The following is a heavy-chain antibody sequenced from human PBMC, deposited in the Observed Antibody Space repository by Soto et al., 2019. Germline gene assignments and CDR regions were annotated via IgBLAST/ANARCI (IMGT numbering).Heavy chain of an antibody. CDR1: GGSISSGGYY. V-gene: IGHV4-31*03. CDR2: IYYSGST. J-gene: IGHJ4*02. CDR3: ARTRPNYGDYEIPDY. Sequence: QVQLQESGPGLVKPSQTLSLTCTVSGGSISSGGYYWSWIRQHPGKGLEWIGYIYYSGSTYYNPSLKSRVTRSVDTSKNQCSLKLSSVTAADTAVYYCARTRPNYGDYEIPDYWGQGTLVTVSS. D-gene: IGHD4-17*01.